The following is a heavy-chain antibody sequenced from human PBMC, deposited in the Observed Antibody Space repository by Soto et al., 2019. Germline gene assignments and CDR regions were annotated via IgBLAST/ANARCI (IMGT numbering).Heavy chain of an antibody. CDR3: ARDSRPSWHFDL. V-gene: IGHV3-11*05. CDR1: GFTFSDYY. Sequence: PGGSLRLSCAASGFTFSDYYMSWIRQAPGKGLEWVSYISSSGRSTNYADSVKGRFTISRDNAKNSLYLQMNSLRAEDTAVYYCARDSRPSWHFDLWGRGTLVTVSS. J-gene: IGHJ2*01. CDR2: ISSSGRST.